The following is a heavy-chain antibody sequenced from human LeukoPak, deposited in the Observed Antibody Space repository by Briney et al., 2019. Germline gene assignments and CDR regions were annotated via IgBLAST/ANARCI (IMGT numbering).Heavy chain of an antibody. CDR1: GFTFSSYA. Sequence: PGGSLRLSCAASGFTFSSYAMHWVRQAPGKGLEWVSSISSSSSYIYYADSVKGRFTISRDNAKNSLYLQMNSLRAEDTAVYYCARGYGIVVVPAALSWFDPWGQGTLVTVSS. D-gene: IGHD2-2*01. V-gene: IGHV3-21*01. CDR2: ISSSSSYI. J-gene: IGHJ5*02. CDR3: ARGYGIVVVPAALSWFDP.